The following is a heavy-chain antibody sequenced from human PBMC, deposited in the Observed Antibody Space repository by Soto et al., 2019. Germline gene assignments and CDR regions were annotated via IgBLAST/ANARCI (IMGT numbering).Heavy chain of an antibody. CDR1: GFTFSTYA. Sequence: EAQLLESGGGLVQPGGSLRLSCVASGFTFSTYAMSWVRQAPGKGLEWVSAISAGGGSTYYADSVKGRFTISRDNSINTLYLQMNSLSTEDTAVYYCAHPRGYGVFDAYDIWGQGAMVTVSS. CDR3: AHPRGYGVFDAYDI. V-gene: IGHV3-23*01. J-gene: IGHJ3*02. D-gene: IGHD4-17*01. CDR2: ISAGGGST.